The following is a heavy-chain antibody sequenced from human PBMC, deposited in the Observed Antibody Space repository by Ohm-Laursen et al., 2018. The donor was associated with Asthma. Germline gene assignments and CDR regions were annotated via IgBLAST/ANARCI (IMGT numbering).Heavy chain of an antibody. Sequence: GSSVKVSCKASGGTFSSYAISWVRQAPGQGLEWMGGIIPIFGTANYAQKFQGRVTITADESTSTAYMELSSLRSEDTAVYYCARGSPRGITMVRGVIAPFDYWGQGTLVTVSS. CDR2: IIPIFGTA. CDR3: ARGSPRGITMVRGVIAPFDY. CDR1: GGTFSSYA. D-gene: IGHD3-10*01. V-gene: IGHV1-69*01. J-gene: IGHJ4*02.